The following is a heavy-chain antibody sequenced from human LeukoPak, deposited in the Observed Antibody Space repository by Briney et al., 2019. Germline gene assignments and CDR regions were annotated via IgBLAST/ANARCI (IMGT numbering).Heavy chain of an antibody. Sequence: GGSLRPSCAASGFAFSTYWMSWVRQAPGKGLEWVAYIKHDGSDKYHVDSVKGRFTISRDNSKNSLYLQMNSLRADDTAVYYCARARRPDGVVPAARYMDVWGKGTTVTVSS. J-gene: IGHJ6*03. D-gene: IGHD2-2*01. CDR2: IKHDGSDK. CDR1: GFAFSTYW. CDR3: ARARRPDGVVPAARYMDV. V-gene: IGHV3-7*01.